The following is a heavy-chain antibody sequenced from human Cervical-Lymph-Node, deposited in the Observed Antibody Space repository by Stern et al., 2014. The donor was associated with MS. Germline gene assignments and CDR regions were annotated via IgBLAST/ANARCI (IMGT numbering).Heavy chain of an antibody. Sequence: QLVQSGPEVKKPGTSVKVSCKASGFTFTSSAVQWVRQARGQRLEWVGLILVGSGNTNYAQKFQERVTITRDMSTSTAYMELSSLRSEDTAVYYCAAFYYDSSGYPPYYYYGMDVWGQGTTVTVSS. D-gene: IGHD3-22*01. CDR2: ILVGSGNT. CDR1: GFTFTSSA. V-gene: IGHV1-58*01. J-gene: IGHJ6*02. CDR3: AAFYYDSSGYPPYYYYGMDV.